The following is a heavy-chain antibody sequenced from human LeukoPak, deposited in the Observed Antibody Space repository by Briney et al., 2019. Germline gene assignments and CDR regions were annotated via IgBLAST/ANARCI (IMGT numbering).Heavy chain of an antibody. CDR1: GFTFSSYS. CDR2: ISSSSSYI. Sequence: GGSLRLSCAASGFTFSSYSMNWVRQAPGKGLEWVSSISSSSSYIYYADSVKGRFTISRDDAKNSLYLQMNSLRAEDTAVYYCARGGSYSSSVDYWGQGTLVTVSS. CDR3: ARGGSYSSSVDY. D-gene: IGHD6-13*01. J-gene: IGHJ4*02. V-gene: IGHV3-21*01.